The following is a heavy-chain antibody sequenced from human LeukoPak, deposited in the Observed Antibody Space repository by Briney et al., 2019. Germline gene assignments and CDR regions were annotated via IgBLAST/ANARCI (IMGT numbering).Heavy chain of an antibody. D-gene: IGHD3-10*01. CDR2: ISGSGGRT. CDR3: AKERGEGSGNCDY. V-gene: IGHV3-23*01. CDR1: GFTFSSYA. J-gene: IGHJ4*02. Sequence: GGSLRLSCAASGFTFSSYAMSWVRQAPGKGLEWVSVISGSGGRTYYADSVKGRFTISRDNSKNTLYLQMDSLRAEDTAVYYCAKERGEGSGNCDYWGQGTLVTVSS.